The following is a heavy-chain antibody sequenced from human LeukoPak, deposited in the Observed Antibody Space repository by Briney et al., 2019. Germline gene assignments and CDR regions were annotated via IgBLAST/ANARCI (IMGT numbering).Heavy chain of an antibody. Sequence: GGSLRLSCAASGFTFSTYVMSWVRQAPGKGLEWVSGISGSGDNTYYADSVKGRFTVSRDNSKNTLYLQMNSLRAEDTAIYYCAKGSGYDTDFDYWGQGTLVTVSS. CDR3: AKGSGYDTDFDY. J-gene: IGHJ4*02. CDR2: ISGSGDNT. CDR1: GFTFSTYV. V-gene: IGHV3-23*01. D-gene: IGHD3-9*01.